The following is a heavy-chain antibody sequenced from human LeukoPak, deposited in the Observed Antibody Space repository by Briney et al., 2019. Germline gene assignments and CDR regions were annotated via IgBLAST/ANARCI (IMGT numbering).Heavy chain of an antibody. Sequence: SETLPLTCAVYGGSFSGYYWSWIRQPPGKGLEWIGEINHSGSTNYNPSLKSRVTISVDTSKNQFSLKLSSVTAADTAVYYCARFYDFWSFDYWGQGTLVTVSS. CDR3: ARFYDFWSFDY. V-gene: IGHV4-34*01. CDR2: INHSGST. J-gene: IGHJ4*02. CDR1: GGSFSGYY. D-gene: IGHD3-3*01.